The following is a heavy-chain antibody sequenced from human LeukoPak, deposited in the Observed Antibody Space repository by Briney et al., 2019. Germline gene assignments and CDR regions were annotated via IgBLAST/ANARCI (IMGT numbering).Heavy chain of an antibody. CDR2: INSSSSYM. CDR1: GFTFSTYT. J-gene: IGHJ6*03. CDR3: ARDEGYDTYMDV. D-gene: IGHD3-22*01. V-gene: IGHV3-21*04. Sequence: PGGSLRLSCAASGFTFSTYTMNWVRQAPGKGLEWVSCINSSSSYMYYADSVKGRFTISRDNAKNSLYLQMNSLRAEDTAVYYCARDEGYDTYMDVWGKGTTVTISS.